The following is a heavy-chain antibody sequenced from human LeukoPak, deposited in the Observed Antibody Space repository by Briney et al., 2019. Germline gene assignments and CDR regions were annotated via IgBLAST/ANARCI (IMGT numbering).Heavy chain of an antibody. J-gene: IGHJ4*02. CDR1: GGPFSGYF. CDR3: ARRYYYNLGSFPFDF. Sequence: SETLPLTCAVSGGPFSGYFWSWIRQSSGKGLEWIGEIHNSGTTNYNPSHNSRVTISEDTSKNQFYLNLSSVTAADTAVYYCARRYYYNLGSFPFDFWGQGTLVTVSS. CDR2: IHNSGTT. V-gene: IGHV4-34*01. D-gene: IGHD3-10*01.